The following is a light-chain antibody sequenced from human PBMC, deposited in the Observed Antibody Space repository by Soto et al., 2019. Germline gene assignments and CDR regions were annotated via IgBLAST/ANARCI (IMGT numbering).Light chain of an antibody. CDR1: QSISSW. CDR2: KAS. J-gene: IGKJ1*01. V-gene: IGKV1-5*03. CDR3: QHSNSYSEA. Sequence: DIQMTQSPSTLSAPVGARVTITCRASQSISSWLAWYQQKPGKAPKLLIYKASTLKSGVPSRFSGSGSGTEFTLTISSLQPDDFATYDCQHSNSYSEAVGQGTTVAIK.